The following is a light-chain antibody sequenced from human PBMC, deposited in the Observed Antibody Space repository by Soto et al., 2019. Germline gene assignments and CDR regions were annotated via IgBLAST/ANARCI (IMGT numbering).Light chain of an antibody. J-gene: IGKJ5*01. V-gene: IGKV3-20*01. CDR1: QSVNNNY. CDR2: GAS. Sequence: EIVLTQSPGTLSLSPGERATLSCRASQSVNNNYLAWHQQKPGQAPRLLIFGASSRATGILDRFSGSGSGTDFTLTISRVEPEDFAVYYCQQYGSSLITFGRGTRLE. CDR3: QQYGSSLIT.